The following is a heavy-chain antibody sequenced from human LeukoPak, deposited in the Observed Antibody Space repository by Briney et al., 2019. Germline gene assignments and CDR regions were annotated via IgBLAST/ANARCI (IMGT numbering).Heavy chain of an antibody. CDR2: ISGSGGST. D-gene: IGHD3-22*01. CDR1: GFTFSSYA. V-gene: IGHV3-23*01. J-gene: IGHJ3*02. CDR3: AKAYYYDSTGSINAFDS. Sequence: PGGCLRVSSASPGFTFSSYAMSWVRPALGGGLGWGSPISGSGGSTYYTDSVKGRFTISRDNSKNTLYLQMNSLRVEDTAIYYCAKAYYYDSTGSINAFDSWGQGTMVTVSS.